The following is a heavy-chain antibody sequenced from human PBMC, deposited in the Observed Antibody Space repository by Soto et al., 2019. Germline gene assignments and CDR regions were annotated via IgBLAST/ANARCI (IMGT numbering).Heavy chain of an antibody. Sequence: QVQLQESGPGLVKPSETLSLTCTVSGAFSSTYYWCWIRQPPGKGLEWIGYMNNIGRTNYNPSLKSRVTISLDTSKNQFSLKLSSVIAADTAVYYCARSFCRDAVRCNWFDPWGLGTLVTASS. CDR1: GAFSSTYY. J-gene: IGHJ5*02. CDR2: MNNIGRT. D-gene: IGHD2-8*01. CDR3: ARSFCRDAVRCNWFDP. V-gene: IGHV4-59*01.